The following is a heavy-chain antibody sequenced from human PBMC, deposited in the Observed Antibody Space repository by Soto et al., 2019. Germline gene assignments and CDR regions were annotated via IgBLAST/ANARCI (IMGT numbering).Heavy chain of an antibody. J-gene: IGHJ4*02. D-gene: IGHD6-13*01. Sequence: GGSLRLSCAASGFTFSSYSMNWVRQAPGKGLEWVSSISSSSSYIYYADSVKGRFTISRDNAKNSLYLQMNSLRAEDTAVYYCARSIAAAGDFDYWGQGTLVTVSS. CDR1: GFTFSSYS. CDR2: ISSSSSYI. CDR3: ARSIAAAGDFDY. V-gene: IGHV3-21*01.